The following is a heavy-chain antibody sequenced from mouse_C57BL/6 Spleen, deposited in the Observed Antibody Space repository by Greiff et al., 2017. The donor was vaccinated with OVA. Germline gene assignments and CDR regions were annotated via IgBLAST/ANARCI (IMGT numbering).Heavy chain of an antibody. CDR1: GFNIKDYY. Sequence: VQLQQSGAELVKPGASVKLSCTASGFNIKDYYMHWVKQRTEQGLEWIGRIDPEDGETKYAPKFPGKATITADTSSNTAYLQLSSLTSEDTAVYYCAETGQGGYWGHGTTLTVSS. D-gene: IGHD3-3*01. V-gene: IGHV14-2*01. CDR3: AETGQGGY. J-gene: IGHJ2*01. CDR2: IDPEDGET.